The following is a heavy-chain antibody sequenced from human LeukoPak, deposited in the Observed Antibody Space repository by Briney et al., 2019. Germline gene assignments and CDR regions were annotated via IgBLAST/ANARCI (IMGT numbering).Heavy chain of an antibody. D-gene: IGHD1-26*01. J-gene: IGHJ4*02. V-gene: IGHV4-38-2*02. CDR2: IYHGGTT. Sequence: SETLSLTCTVSGYSISSGYYWGWIRQPPGKGPEWIGNIYHGGTTYYNPSLKSRATLSVDTSKNQFSLKLSSVTAADTAVYYCARAHSGSYLGSFDYWGQGTLVTVSS. CDR1: GYSISSGYY. CDR3: ARAHSGSYLGSFDY.